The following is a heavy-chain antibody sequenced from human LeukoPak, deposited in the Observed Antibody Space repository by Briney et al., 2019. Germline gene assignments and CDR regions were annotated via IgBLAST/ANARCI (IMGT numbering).Heavy chain of an antibody. D-gene: IGHD6-6*01. V-gene: IGHV4-38-2*02. Sequence: PSETLSLTCTVSGYSISSGYYWGWIRQPPGEGLEWIGSIYHSGSTYYNPSLKSRVTISVDTSKNQFSLKLSSVTAADTAVYYCARGDSSSDAFDIWGQGTMVTVSS. CDR3: ARGDSSSDAFDI. J-gene: IGHJ3*02. CDR1: GYSISSGYY. CDR2: IYHSGST.